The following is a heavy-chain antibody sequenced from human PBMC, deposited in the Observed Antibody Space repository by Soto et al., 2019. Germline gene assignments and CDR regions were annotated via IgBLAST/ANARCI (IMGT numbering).Heavy chain of an antibody. J-gene: IGHJ5*02. Sequence: SETLSLTCTVSGGSISSGDYYWSWIRQSPGKGLEWIGYIYYSGSTYYNPSLKSRVTISVDTSKNQFSLRLTSVTAADTAVYYCARGPGSMLTLGGATPNWFDPWGQGTLVTVYS. CDR3: ARGPGSMLTLGGATPNWFDP. CDR2: IYYSGST. CDR1: GGSISSGDYY. V-gene: IGHV4-30-4*01. D-gene: IGHD3-16*01.